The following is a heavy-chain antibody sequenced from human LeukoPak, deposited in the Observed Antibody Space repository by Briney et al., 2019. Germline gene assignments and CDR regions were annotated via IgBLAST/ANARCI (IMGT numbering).Heavy chain of an antibody. CDR2: IWYDGSNK. Sequence: PGGSLRLSCAASGFTFSSYGMHWVRQAPGKGLEWVAVIWYDGSNKYYADSVKGRFTISRDNSMNTLYLQMNRLRAEDTAVYYCAREAAEDTAMAAFDYWGQGTLVTVSS. CDR1: GFTFSSYG. V-gene: IGHV3-33*01. J-gene: IGHJ4*02. CDR3: AREAAEDTAMAAFDY. D-gene: IGHD5-18*01.